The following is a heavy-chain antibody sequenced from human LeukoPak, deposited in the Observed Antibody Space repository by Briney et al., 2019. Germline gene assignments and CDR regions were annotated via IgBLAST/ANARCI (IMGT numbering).Heavy chain of an antibody. Sequence: SGGSLRLSCAASGFTFSSYSMNWVRQAPGKGLEWVSSISSSSSYIYYADSVKGRFTISRDNAKNSLYLQMNSLRAEDTAVYYCARYGVVPAATDAFDIWAKGQWSPSLQ. J-gene: IGHJ3*02. CDR3: ARYGVVPAATDAFDI. V-gene: IGHV3-21*01. D-gene: IGHD2-2*01. CDR2: ISSSSSYI. CDR1: GFTFSSYS.